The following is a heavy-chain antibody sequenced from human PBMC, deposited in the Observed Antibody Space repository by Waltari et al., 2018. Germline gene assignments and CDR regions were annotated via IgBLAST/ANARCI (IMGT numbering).Heavy chain of an antibody. V-gene: IGHV2-5*02. CDR2: IYWDDDK. J-gene: IGHJ4*02. CDR1: GFSLSTSGVG. Sequence: QITLRESGPTLVKPTQTLTLTCTFSGFSLSTSGVGVGWISQPPGKALECLALIYWDDDKRYSPSLKSRLTVTKDTSKNQVVLIMTNMDPMDSATYYCAYRRPARDGNNPYYFDSWGQGTLVTVSS. CDR3: AYRRPARDGNNPYYFDS.